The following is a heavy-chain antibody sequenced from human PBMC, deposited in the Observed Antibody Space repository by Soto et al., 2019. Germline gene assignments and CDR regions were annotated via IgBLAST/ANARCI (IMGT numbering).Heavy chain of an antibody. J-gene: IGHJ6*02. D-gene: IGHD3-16*01. CDR3: ARQTDPRGDYYYGMDV. Sequence: GGSMRLSCAASGFTFSSYSMNWVRQAPGKGLEWVSYISSSSSTIYYADSVKGRFTISRDNAKNSLYLQMTSLRDEDTAVYYCARQTDPRGDYYYGMDVWGQGTTVTVSS. V-gene: IGHV3-48*02. CDR2: ISSSSSTI. CDR1: GFTFSSYS.